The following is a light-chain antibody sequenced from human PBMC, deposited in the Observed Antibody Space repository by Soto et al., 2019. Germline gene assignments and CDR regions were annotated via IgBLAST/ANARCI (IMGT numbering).Light chain of an antibody. Sequence: EVVLTQSPGTLSLSPGERATLSCRASQSVGSYLAWYQQKPGQAPRLLIYDALNTATGIPARFSGRGSGTDFTLTITSLEPEDFAVYYCQQRSDWQTFGQGTRLEIK. V-gene: IGKV3-11*01. CDR3: QQRSDWQT. J-gene: IGKJ5*01. CDR2: DAL. CDR1: QSVGSY.